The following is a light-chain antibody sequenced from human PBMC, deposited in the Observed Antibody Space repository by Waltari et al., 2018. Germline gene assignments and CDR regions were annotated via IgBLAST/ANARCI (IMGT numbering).Light chain of an antibody. CDR2: GAS. Sequence: EIVLTQSPGTLSLSPGERGTLSCRASQSVSRFLAWYQQKPGQAPRVLIYGASTRAPGIPDRFSGIGSGTDFSLTISRLDPEDFAVYYCQKYDRLPATFGQGTKVEIK. J-gene: IGKJ1*01. CDR3: QKYDRLPAT. V-gene: IGKV3-20*01. CDR1: QSVSRF.